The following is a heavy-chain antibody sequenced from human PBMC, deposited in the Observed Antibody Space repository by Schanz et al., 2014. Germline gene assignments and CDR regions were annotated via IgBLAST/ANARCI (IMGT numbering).Heavy chain of an antibody. CDR1: GFTFSSYS. CDR3: ARGGPAYYFDD. CDR2: VSRSTPDI. V-gene: IGHV3-21*02. J-gene: IGHJ4*02. Sequence: DVQLVESGGGLVKPGGSLRLSCAASGFTFSSYSMNWVRQAPGKGLEWVAYVSRSTPDIYYADSVKGRFTISRDNSKSTLYLQMNSLRAEDTAVYYCARGGPAYYFDDWGQGTLVTVSS.